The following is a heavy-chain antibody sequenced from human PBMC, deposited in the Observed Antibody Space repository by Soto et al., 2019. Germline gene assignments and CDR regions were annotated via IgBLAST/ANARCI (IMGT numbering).Heavy chain of an antibody. D-gene: IGHD2-15*01. V-gene: IGHV3-30-3*01. J-gene: IGHJ4*02. Sequence: QVQLVESGGGVVQPGRSLRLSCAASGFTFSSYAMHWVRQAPGKGLEWVAVISYDGSNKHYADSVKGRFTISRDNSKNTLYLQMNSLRAEDTAVYYCARGYCSGGSCCLDYWGQGTLVTVSS. CDR1: GFTFSSYA. CDR3: ARGYCSGGSCCLDY. CDR2: ISYDGSNK.